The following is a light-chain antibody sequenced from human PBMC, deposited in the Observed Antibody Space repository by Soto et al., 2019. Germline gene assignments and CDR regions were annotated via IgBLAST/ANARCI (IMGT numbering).Light chain of an antibody. V-gene: IGKV3-15*01. J-gene: IGKJ1*01. CDR2: GAS. CDR3: QQYKYWPRT. CDR1: QSVSDS. Sequence: EILMTQSPATLSVSPGERATLSCRASQSVSDSLAWYQQTPGQAPRPVIYGASTRATDIPARFSGSGSGTEFTLTISSLQSEDFAVYYCQQYKYWPRTFGQGTKVEIK.